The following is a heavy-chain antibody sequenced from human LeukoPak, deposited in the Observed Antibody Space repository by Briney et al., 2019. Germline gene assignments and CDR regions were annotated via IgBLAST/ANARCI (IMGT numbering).Heavy chain of an antibody. D-gene: IGHD3-10*01. CDR3: ARGLGGSGTYYYYYMDV. CDR1: GYTFTGYY. Sequence: ASVKISCKASGYTFTGYYMHWVRQAPGQGLEWMGWINPNSGGTNYAQKFQGRVTMTRDTSISTAYMELSRLRSDDTAVYYCARGLGGSGTYYYYYMDVWGKGTTVTVSS. V-gene: IGHV1-2*02. J-gene: IGHJ6*03. CDR2: INPNSGGT.